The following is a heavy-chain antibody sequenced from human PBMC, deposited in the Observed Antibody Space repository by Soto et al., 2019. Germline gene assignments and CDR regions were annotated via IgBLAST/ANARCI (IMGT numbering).Heavy chain of an antibody. D-gene: IGHD2-2*01. J-gene: IGHJ4*02. CDR1: GFTFSTYW. Sequence: EVQLVESGGGWVQPGGSLRLSCAASGFTFSTYWMSWVRQAPGKGLEWVANINQDGSEKYYVDSVKGRFTISRDNAKNSLYLQMTSLRSDDTAVYYCARARGWNIVIIPAASDYWGQGTLVTVSS. CDR3: ARARGWNIVIIPAASDY. V-gene: IGHV3-7*01. CDR2: INQDGSEK.